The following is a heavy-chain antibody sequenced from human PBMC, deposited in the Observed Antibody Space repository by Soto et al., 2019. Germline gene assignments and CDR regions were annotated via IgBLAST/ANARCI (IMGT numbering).Heavy chain of an antibody. CDR2: ISSSSSYI. J-gene: IGHJ6*02. D-gene: IGHD5-12*01. Sequence: EVQLVESGGGLVKPGGSLRLSCAASGFTFSSYSMNWVRQAPGKGLEWVSSISSSSSYIYYADSVKGRFTISRDNAKNSLYLQMNSLRAEDTAVYYCARPQRNVDIVATNHDYGDYCTDGMDVWGQGTTVTVSS. V-gene: IGHV3-21*01. CDR1: GFTFSSYS. CDR3: ARPQRNVDIVATNHDYGDYCTDGMDV.